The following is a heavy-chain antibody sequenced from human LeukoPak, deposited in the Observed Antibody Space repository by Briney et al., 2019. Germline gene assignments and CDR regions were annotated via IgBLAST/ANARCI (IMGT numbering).Heavy chain of an antibody. V-gene: IGHV4-59*01. D-gene: IGHD4-17*01. CDR3: ATGYGDSRVEGRYFYS. CDR2: VHYSGTT. J-gene: IGHJ4*02. CDR1: DGSITNYD. Sequence: PSETLSLTCTVSDGSITNYDWSWVRQPPGKGLEFSGHVHYSGTTNYNPSLRSRVTISIDTSKKHFFLKLKSVTAADTAVYYCATGYGDSRVEGRYFYSWGQGTLVTVSS.